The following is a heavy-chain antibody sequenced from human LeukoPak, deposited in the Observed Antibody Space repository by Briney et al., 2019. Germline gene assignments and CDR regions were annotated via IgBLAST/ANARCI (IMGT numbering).Heavy chain of an antibody. Sequence: PGGSLRLSCAASGFTFNSYSMNWVRQAPGKGLEWVSYISSSSSTIYYADSVKGRFTISRDNAKNSLYLQMNSLRAGDTAVYYCARGHGVVYYYMDVWGKGTTVTISS. CDR1: GFTFNSYS. D-gene: IGHD2-15*01. V-gene: IGHV3-48*01. J-gene: IGHJ6*03. CDR3: ARGHGVVYYYMDV. CDR2: ISSSSSTI.